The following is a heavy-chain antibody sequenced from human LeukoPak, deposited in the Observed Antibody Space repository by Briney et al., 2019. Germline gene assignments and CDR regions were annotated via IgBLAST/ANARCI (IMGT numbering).Heavy chain of an antibody. CDR1: GYTFTGYY. J-gene: IGHJ4*02. D-gene: IGHD1-26*01. CDR2: INPNSGGT. Sequence: VASVKVSCKASGYTFTGYYMHWVRQAPGQGLEWMGWINPNSGGTNYAQKFQGRVTMTRDTSISTAYMELSRLRFDDTGVYYCARDWELLHAFDYWGQGTLVIVSS. V-gene: IGHV1-2*02. CDR3: ARDWELLHAFDY.